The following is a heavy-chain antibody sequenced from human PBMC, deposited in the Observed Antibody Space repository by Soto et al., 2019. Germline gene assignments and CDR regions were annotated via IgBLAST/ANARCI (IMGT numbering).Heavy chain of an antibody. J-gene: IGHJ4*02. CDR1: GFSFSNYG. CDR2: ISYDGSNR. CDR3: TKDTGGYCGGTSCYNFDY. V-gene: IGHV3-30*18. D-gene: IGHD2-2*01. Sequence: PGGSLRLSCAASGFSFSNYGMHWVRQAPGKGLEWVAVISYDGSNRYYADSVKGRFTISRDNSKNTLYLQMNSLRAEDTAVYYCTKDTGGYCGGTSCYNFDYWGQGTLVTVSS.